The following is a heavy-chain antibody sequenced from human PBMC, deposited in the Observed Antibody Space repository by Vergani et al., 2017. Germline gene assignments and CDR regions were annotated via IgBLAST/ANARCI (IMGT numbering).Heavy chain of an antibody. Sequence: QVTLKESGPVLVKPTETLTLTCTVSGFSLSDAGMGVSWIRQPPGKALEWLAHIFSDDEESRDTSLKTRLTLSMDTSKSQVVLSITNMDPVDTATYYCARSSNWGSTGFDYWGQGTLVTVSS. CDR3: ARSSNWGSTGFDY. CDR1: GFSLSDAGMG. V-gene: IGHV2-26*01. J-gene: IGHJ4*02. D-gene: IGHD7-27*01. CDR2: IFSDDEE.